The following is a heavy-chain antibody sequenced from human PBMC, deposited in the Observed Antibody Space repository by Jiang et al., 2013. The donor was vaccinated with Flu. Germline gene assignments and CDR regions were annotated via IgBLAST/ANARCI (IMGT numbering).Heavy chain of an antibody. J-gene: IGHJ6*02. CDR2: IYPGDSDT. V-gene: IGHV5-51*01. D-gene: IGHD6-19*01. Sequence: YWIGWVRQMPGKGLEWMGIIYPGDSDTRYSPSFQGQVTISADKSISTAYLQWSSLKASDTAMYYCARHGASGWYADYYYYGMDVWGQGTTVTVSS. CDR3: ARHGASGWYADYYYYGMDV. CDR1: YW.